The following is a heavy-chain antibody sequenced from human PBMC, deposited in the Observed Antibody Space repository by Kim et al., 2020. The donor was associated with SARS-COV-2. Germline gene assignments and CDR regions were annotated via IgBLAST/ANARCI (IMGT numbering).Heavy chain of an antibody. CDR3: ARDLPRYYGDFHYYGMDV. CDR2: IYYSGST. CDR1: GGSISSYY. D-gene: IGHD4-17*01. Sequence: SETLSLTCTVSGGSISSYYWSWIRQPPGKGLEWIGYIYYSGSTNYNPSLKSRVTISVDTSKNQFSLKLSSVTAADTAVYYCARDLPRYYGDFHYYGMDVWGQGTTVTVSS. V-gene: IGHV4-59*01. J-gene: IGHJ6*02.